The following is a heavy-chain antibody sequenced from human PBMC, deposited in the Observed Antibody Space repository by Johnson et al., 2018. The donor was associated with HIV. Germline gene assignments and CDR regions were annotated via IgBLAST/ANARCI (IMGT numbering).Heavy chain of an antibody. CDR1: GFTFSNSS. CDR2: IKGKTDGWTT. Sequence: EVQLVESGGGLVKPGGSLRLSCAASGFTFSNSSMNWVRQAPGKGLEWVGRIKGKTDGWTTDYAAPLTGRFTISRDDSKNTLYLQMNSLKTEDTAVYYCTTDLPGGYYGGEWTYDAFDIWGQGTMVTVSS. J-gene: IGHJ3*02. D-gene: IGHD4-23*01. V-gene: IGHV3-15*01. CDR3: TTDLPGGYYGGEWTYDAFDI.